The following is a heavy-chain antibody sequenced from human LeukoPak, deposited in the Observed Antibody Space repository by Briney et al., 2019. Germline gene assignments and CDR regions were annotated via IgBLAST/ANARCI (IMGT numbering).Heavy chain of an antibody. CDR3: AGHHPRNTVDF. CDR2: ISDIGSI. V-gene: IGHV4-59*08. Sequence: PSETLSLTCTVSGGSISSYYWSWLRQPPGKGLEWIEYISDIGSINYNPSLKGRVTISLDTSKNQFSLKLSSVNAADTDVYYCAGHHPRNTVDFWGQGTLVTVSS. CDR1: GGSISSYY. D-gene: IGHD2-8*02. J-gene: IGHJ4*02.